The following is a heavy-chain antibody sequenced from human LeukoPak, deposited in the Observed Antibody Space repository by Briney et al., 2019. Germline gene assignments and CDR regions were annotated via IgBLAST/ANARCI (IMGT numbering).Heavy chain of an antibody. D-gene: IGHD2-2*01. CDR2: IYYSGST. V-gene: IGHV4-59*01. Sequence: SETLSLTCTVSGGSISSYYWSWIRQPPGKGLEWIGYIYYSGSTNYNPSLKSRVTISVDTSKNQFSLKLSSVTAADTAVYYCARVVPAPRNWFGPWGQGTLVTVSS. CDR1: GGSISSYY. CDR3: ARVVPAPRNWFGP. J-gene: IGHJ5*02.